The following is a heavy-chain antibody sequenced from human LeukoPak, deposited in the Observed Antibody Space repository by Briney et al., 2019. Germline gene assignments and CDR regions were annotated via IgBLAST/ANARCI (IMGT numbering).Heavy chain of an antibody. CDR3: ARDASNWGYVGNFDY. J-gene: IGHJ4*02. CDR2: ISSSSSTI. D-gene: IGHD7-27*01. V-gene: IGHV3-48*02. Sequence: GGSLRLSCAASGFTFSNAWMSWVRQAPGKGLEWVSYISSSSSTIYYADSVKGRFTISRDNAKNSLYLQMNSLRDEDTAVYYCARDASNWGYVGNFDYWGQGTLVTVSS. CDR1: GFTFSNAW.